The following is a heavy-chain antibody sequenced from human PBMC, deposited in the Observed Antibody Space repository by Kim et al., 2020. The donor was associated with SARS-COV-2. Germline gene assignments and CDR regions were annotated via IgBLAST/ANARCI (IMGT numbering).Heavy chain of an antibody. Sequence: ASVKVSCKASGYTFTSYGISWVRQAPGQGLEWMGWISAYNGNTNYAQKLQGRVTMTTDTSTSTAYMELRSLRSDDTAVYYCARDRLEGVGSSWFGPQEGSRNNWFDPWGQGTLVTVSS. D-gene: IGHD6-13*01. J-gene: IGHJ5*02. CDR1: GYTFTSYG. CDR3: ARDRLEGVGSSWFGPQEGSRNNWFDP. CDR2: ISAYNGNT. V-gene: IGHV1-18*01.